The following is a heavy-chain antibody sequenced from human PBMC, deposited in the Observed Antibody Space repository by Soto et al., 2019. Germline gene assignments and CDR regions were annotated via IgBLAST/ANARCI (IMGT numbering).Heavy chain of an antibody. CDR3: ASWERPYYYYYMDV. V-gene: IGHV4-4*02. CDR2: IYYSGST. CDR1: GGSISSSNW. Sequence: SETLSLTCAVSGGSISSSNWWSWVRQPPGKGLEWIGSIYYSGSTYYNPSLKSRVTISVDMSKNQFSLKLSSVTAADTAVYYCASWERPYYYYYMDVWGKGTTVTVSS. J-gene: IGHJ6*03. D-gene: IGHD1-26*01.